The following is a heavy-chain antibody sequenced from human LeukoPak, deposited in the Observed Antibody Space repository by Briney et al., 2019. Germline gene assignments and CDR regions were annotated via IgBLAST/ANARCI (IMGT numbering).Heavy chain of an antibody. J-gene: IGHJ3*01. CDR2: ISYDGSQA. CDR1: GFTCASHA. Sequence: GRSLRHSSPAPGFTCASHAMHLFRQTPGKGLEWVALISYDGSQAYYADSVKGRFTISRDNPSKTLWLQMNSLRPEDTAVYYCAKLAIGESEVCSYHPPTETGVFDVWGQGTMVTVSS. D-gene: IGHD3-9*01. V-gene: IGHV3-30*04. CDR3: AKLAIGESEVCSYHPPTETGVFDV.